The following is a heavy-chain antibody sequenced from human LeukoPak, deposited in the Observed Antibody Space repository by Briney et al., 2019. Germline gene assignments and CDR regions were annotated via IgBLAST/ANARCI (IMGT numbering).Heavy chain of an antibody. Sequence: PGGSLRLSCAASGFTFSSYWMSWVRQAPGKGLEWVANIKQDGSEKYYVDSVKGRFTISRDNAKNSLYLQMNSLRAEDTAVYYCARSSYYDSSGYDFDYWGQGTLVTVSS. D-gene: IGHD3-22*01. J-gene: IGHJ4*02. V-gene: IGHV3-7*01. CDR3: ARSSYYDSSGYDFDY. CDR2: IKQDGSEK. CDR1: GFTFSSYW.